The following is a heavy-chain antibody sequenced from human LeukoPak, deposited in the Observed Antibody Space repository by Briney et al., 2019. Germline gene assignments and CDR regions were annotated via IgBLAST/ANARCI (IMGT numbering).Heavy chain of an antibody. CDR3: ARDESRYFDWLPYGMDV. CDR2: IYYSGST. CDR1: GGSISSYY. J-gene: IGHJ6*02. V-gene: IGHV4-59*12. Sequence: SETLSLTCTVSGGSISSYYWSWIRQPPGKGLEWIGYIYYSGSTNYNPSLKSRVTISVDTSKNQFSLKLSSVTAADTAVYYCARDESRYFDWLPYGMDVWGQGTTVTVSS. D-gene: IGHD3-9*01.